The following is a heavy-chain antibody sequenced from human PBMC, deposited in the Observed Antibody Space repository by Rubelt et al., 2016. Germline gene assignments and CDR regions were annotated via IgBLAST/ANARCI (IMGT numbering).Heavy chain of an antibody. CDR3: ARDLDVRREIDY. CDR2: VNPSGGST. Sequence: QVQLVQSGAEVKKPGASVKVSCKASGYTFTSYYMHWVRQAPGQGLEWMGIVNPSGGSTSYAQKFQGRATMTRDTSTSTVYRELSSLRSEDTAVYYCARDLDVRREIDYWGQGTLVTVSS. CDR1: GYTFTSYY. D-gene: IGHD3-10*01. V-gene: IGHV1-46*03. J-gene: IGHJ4*02.